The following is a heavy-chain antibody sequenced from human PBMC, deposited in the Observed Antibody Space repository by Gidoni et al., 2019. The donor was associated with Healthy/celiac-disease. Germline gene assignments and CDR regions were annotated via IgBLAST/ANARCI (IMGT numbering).Heavy chain of an antibody. V-gene: IGHV3-23*01. D-gene: IGHD2-15*01. CDR3: ALYIVVVAATPEALDY. CDR1: GFTFSSYA. CDR2: ISGSGGST. J-gene: IGHJ4*02. Sequence: EVQLLESGGGLVQPGGSLRLSCAASGFTFSSYAMSWVRQAPGKGLAWVSAISGSGGSTYYADSVKGRFTISRDNSKNTLYLQMNSLRAEDTAVYYCALYIVVVAATPEALDYWGQGTLVTVSS.